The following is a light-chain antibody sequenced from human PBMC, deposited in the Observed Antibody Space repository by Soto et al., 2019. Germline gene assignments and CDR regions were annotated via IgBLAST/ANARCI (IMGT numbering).Light chain of an antibody. J-gene: IGKJ4*01. CDR2: LGS. V-gene: IGKV2-28*01. CDR3: MQALQTPRT. CDR1: QSLLHSNGYNY. Sequence: DIVMTPSPLSLPVTPGEPASISCRSSQSLLHSNGYNYLDWYLQKPGQSPQLLIYLGSNRASGVPDRFSGSGSGTDFTLKISRVEAEDVGVYYCMQALQTPRTFGGGTKV.